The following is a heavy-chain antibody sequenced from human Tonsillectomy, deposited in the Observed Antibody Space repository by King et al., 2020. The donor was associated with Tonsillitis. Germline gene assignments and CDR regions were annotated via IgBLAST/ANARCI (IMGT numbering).Heavy chain of an antibody. CDR2: IYHSGTT. CDR1: GGSISSGGYS. D-gene: IGHD6-13*01. J-gene: IGHJ4*02. V-gene: IGHV4-30-2*01. CDR3: ARGSGLAAPTTSNYFDF. Sequence: QLQESGSGLVKPSQTLSLTCAVSGGSISSGGYSWSWIRQPPGKGLEWIGYIYHSGTTYYNPSLKRRVTISVDRSKNQFSLRLSSVTAADTAVYYCARGSGLAAPTTSNYFDFWGQGTLVTVSS.